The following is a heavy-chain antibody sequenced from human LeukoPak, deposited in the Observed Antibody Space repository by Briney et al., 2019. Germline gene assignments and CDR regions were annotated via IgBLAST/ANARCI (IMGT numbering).Heavy chain of an antibody. J-gene: IGHJ4*02. CDR2: IKHSGVS. CDR1: GGSFSGYY. D-gene: IGHD2-15*01. Sequence: PLETLSLTCAVYGGSFSGYYWSWIRQSPEKGLEWIGEIKHSGVSNSNPSLKSRLTISVDTSKTQFSLHLRSMTAADTAVYYCARKSVETSGRQPYDYWGQGTLVTVSS. CDR3: ARKSVETSGRQPYDY. V-gene: IGHV4-34*01.